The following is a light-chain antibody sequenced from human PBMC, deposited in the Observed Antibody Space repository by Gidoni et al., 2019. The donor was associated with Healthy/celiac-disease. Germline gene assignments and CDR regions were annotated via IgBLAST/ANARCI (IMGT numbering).Light chain of an antibody. CDR2: DAS. Sequence: ELVLTQSPATLSLSPGERATLSCRASQRVSSYLAWYQQKPGQAPRLLIYDASNRATGIPARFSGSRSATDFTLTTSSIEPEDFAVYYCQQRSNWPPSRTFGQGTKVEIK. CDR3: QQRSNWPPSRT. J-gene: IGKJ1*01. CDR1: QRVSSY. V-gene: IGKV3-11*01.